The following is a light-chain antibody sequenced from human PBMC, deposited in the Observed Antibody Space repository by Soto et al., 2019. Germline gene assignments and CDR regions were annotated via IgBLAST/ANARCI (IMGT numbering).Light chain of an antibody. Sequence: EIVMTQSPATLSVSPGERATLSCRASQSVSSNLAWYQQKPGQAPRLLIYGASTRATGIPARFIGSGSATEFTLTIISLLSEDFAVYYCQQYNNWPPRTFGQGTKVDI. CDR1: QSVSSN. J-gene: IGKJ1*01. V-gene: IGKV3-15*01. CDR2: GAS. CDR3: QQYNNWPPRT.